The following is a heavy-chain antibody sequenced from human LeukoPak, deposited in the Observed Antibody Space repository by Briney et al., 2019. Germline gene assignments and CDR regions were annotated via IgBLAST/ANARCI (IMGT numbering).Heavy chain of an antibody. CDR2: IYYSGST. D-gene: IGHD1-1*01. Sequence: PSETLSLTCTVSGGSISSSSYYWSWIRQPPGKGLEWIGYIYYSGSTNYNPSLKSRVTISVDTSKNQFSLKLSSVTAADTAVYYCARVGQYKQTFYFDYWGQGTLVTVSS. J-gene: IGHJ4*02. CDR1: GGSISSSSYY. V-gene: IGHV4-61*01. CDR3: ARVGQYKQTFYFDY.